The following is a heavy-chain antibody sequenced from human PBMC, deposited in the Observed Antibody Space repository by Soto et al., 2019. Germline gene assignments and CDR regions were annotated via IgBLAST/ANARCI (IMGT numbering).Heavy chain of an antibody. CDR1: GFTFSSYA. CDR2: ISYDGSNK. J-gene: IGHJ6*02. CDR3: AKDSTSGSYYYYYGMDV. D-gene: IGHD1-26*01. Sequence: GGSLRLSCAASGFTFSSYAMHWVRQAPGKGLEWVAVISYDGSNKYYADSVKGRFTISRDNSKNTLYLQMNSLRAEDTAVYYCAKDSTSGSYYYYYGMDVWGQGTTVTVSS. V-gene: IGHV3-30*04.